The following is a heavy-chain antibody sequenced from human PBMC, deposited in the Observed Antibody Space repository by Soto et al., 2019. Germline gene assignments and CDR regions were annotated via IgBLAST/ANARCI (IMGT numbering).Heavy chain of an antibody. J-gene: IGHJ6*03. CDR3: ATSRGGTDRYYYYYMDV. CDR1: GYTLTELS. Sequence: ASVKVSCKVSGYTLTELSMHWVRQAPGKGLEWMGGFDPEDGETIYAQKFQGRVTMTEDTSTDTAYMELSSLRSEDTAVYFCATSRGGTDRYYYYYMDVWGKGTTVTVSS. D-gene: IGHD3-10*01. CDR2: FDPEDGET. V-gene: IGHV1-24*01.